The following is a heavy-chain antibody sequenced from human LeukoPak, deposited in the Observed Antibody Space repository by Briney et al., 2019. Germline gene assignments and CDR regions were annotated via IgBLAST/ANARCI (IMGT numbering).Heavy chain of an antibody. CDR3: VRVIVAVPAKSDYFDY. D-gene: IGHD2-2*01. Sequence: PGGSLRLSCAASGFTFSSSWMSWVRQAPGKGLQWVANINQDGNKKYYVDSVKGRFTISRDNARNSLYLQMNSLRADDTAVYYCVRVIVAVPAKSDYFDYWGQGTLVTVSS. J-gene: IGHJ4*02. CDR2: INQDGNKK. CDR1: GFTFSSSW. V-gene: IGHV3-7*01.